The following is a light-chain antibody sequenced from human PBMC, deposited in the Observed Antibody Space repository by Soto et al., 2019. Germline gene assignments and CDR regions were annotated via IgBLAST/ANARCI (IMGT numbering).Light chain of an antibody. CDR2: ATS. CDR1: QGIAPY. V-gene: IGKV1-27*01. J-gene: IGKJ4*01. CDR3: QQYNSEPLS. Sequence: DVQMTQSPSSLSAFVGDRVTITCRARQGIAPYLAWFQQKPGKVPKLLIYATSTLQSGVPSRFSGSGSGTDFTLTINSLQPEDFGTYYSQQYNSEPLSFGGGTQVEIK.